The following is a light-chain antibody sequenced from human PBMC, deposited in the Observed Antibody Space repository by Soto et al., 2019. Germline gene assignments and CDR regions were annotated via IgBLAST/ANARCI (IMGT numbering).Light chain of an antibody. J-gene: IGKJ4*02. Sequence: IVLTQSPATLSLSPGERATLSCRASQSISQSLAWYQQRPGQAPRLLIYDASRRATGIPARFSGGGSGTDFTLIISNLEPEDFALYYCQRGSTWPQFGGGTKVDIK. CDR1: QSISQS. CDR2: DAS. V-gene: IGKV3-11*01. CDR3: QRGSTWPQ.